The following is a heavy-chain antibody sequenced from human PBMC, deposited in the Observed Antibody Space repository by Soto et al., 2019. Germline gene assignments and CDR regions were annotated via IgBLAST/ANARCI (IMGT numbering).Heavy chain of an antibody. CDR3: ARHYYGSGSYYYYYGMDV. Sequence: QVQLVESGGGVVQPGRSLRLSCAASGFTFSSYGMHWVRQAPGKGLEWVAFISYDGSNKYYADSVKGRFTISRDKSKNTLYLQMNSLRAEDTAVYYCARHYYGSGSYYYYYGMDVWGQGTTVTVSS. CDR2: ISYDGSNK. V-gene: IGHV3-30*03. J-gene: IGHJ6*02. CDR1: GFTFSSYG. D-gene: IGHD3-10*01.